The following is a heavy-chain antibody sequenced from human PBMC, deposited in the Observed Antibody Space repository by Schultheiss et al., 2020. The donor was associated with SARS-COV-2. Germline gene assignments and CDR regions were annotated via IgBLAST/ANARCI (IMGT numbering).Heavy chain of an antibody. Sequence: GESLKISCAASGFTVSNNYMSWVRQAPGKGLDWVSYISSSGSAIYYADSVKGRFTISRDNAKNSLYLQMNSLRAEDTAVYYCARGFAVGAFDYWGQGTLVTVSS. V-gene: IGHV3-11*04. CDR1: GFTVSNNY. CDR2: ISSSGSAI. D-gene: IGHD1-26*01. CDR3: ARGFAVGAFDY. J-gene: IGHJ4*02.